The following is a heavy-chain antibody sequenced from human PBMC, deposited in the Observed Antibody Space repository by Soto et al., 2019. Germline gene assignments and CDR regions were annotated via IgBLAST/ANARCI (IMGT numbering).Heavy chain of an antibody. CDR2: IWYSGST. J-gene: IGHJ6*03. D-gene: IGHD3-10*01. CDR3: ARHQEEYDYYGSGSYYNGISYYYMDV. Sequence: QLQLQESGPGLVKPSETLSLTCTVSGGSISSISYYWGWIRQPPGEGLEWMWRIWYSGSTYYSPSPKSRVTRSVDTSKNQFSLKMSSVTDADTAVYYCARHQEEYDYYGSGSYYNGISYYYMDVWGKGTTVTVSS. CDR1: GGSISSISYY. V-gene: IGHV4-39*01.